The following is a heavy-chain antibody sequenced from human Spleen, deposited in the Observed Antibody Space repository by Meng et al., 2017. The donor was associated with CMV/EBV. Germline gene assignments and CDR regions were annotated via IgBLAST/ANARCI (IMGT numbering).Heavy chain of an antibody. J-gene: IGHJ4*02. Sequence: GSLSSSNWWSWVRQPPGKGLEWIGEIYHSGSTNYNPSLKSRVTISVDKSKNQFSLKLSSVTAADTAVYYCASTRDIVVVPAAAFDYWGQGTLVTVSS. CDR2: IYHSGST. D-gene: IGHD2-2*01. V-gene: IGHV4-4*02. CDR3: ASTRDIVVVPAAAFDY. CDR1: GSLSSSNW.